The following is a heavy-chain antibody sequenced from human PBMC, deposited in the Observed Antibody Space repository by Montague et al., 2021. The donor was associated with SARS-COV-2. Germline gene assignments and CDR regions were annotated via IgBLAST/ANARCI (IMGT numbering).Heavy chain of an antibody. CDR2: INHSGST. J-gene: IGHJ4*02. Sequence: SETLSLTCAVYGGSFSGYYWSWIRQPPGKELEWIGEINHSGSTNYNPSLKSRVTISVDTSKNQFSLKLSSVTAADTAVYYCAGANGYYFDYWGQGTLVTVSS. D-gene: IGHD2-8*01. CDR1: GGSFSGYY. V-gene: IGHV4-34*01. CDR3: AGANGYYFDY.